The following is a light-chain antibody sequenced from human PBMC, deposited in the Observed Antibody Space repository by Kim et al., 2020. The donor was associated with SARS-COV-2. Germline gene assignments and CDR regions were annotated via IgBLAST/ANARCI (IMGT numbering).Light chain of an antibody. CDR3: QTWGTGSRLV. V-gene: IGLV4-69*01. CDR2: LNSDGSH. Sequence: VKLTCTLRSGHSSYAIAWHQQQPEKGPRYLMKLNSDGSHSKGDGIPDRFSGSSSGAERYLTISSLQSEDEADYYCQTWGTGSRLVFGGGTKLTVL. J-gene: IGLJ3*02. CDR1: SGHSSYA.